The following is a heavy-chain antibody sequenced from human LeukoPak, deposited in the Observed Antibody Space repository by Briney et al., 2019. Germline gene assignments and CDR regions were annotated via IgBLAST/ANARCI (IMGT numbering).Heavy chain of an antibody. CDR1: GFTFSSYS. J-gene: IGHJ4*02. V-gene: IGHV3-21*04. D-gene: IGHD3-10*02. Sequence: PGGSLRLSCAASGFTFSSYSMNWVRQAPGKGLEWVSSISSSSSYIYYADSVKGRFTISRDNSKNTLYLQMNSLRAEDTAVYYCAKGGEDYVLGLGYWGQGTLVTVSS. CDR2: ISSSSSYI. CDR3: AKGGEDYVLGLGY.